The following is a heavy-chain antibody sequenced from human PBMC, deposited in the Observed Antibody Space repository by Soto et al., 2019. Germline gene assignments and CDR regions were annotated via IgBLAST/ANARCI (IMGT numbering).Heavy chain of an antibody. CDR1: GGSISSSNW. CDR3: ERVIAVADHYSFDY. V-gene: IGHV4-4*02. D-gene: IGHD6-19*01. J-gene: IGHJ4*02. CDR2: IYHSGST. Sequence: PSETLSLTCSVSGGSISSSNWRSWVRQPPGKGLEWIGEIYHSGSTNYNPSLKSRVTISVDKSKNQFSLKLSSVTAADTAVYYCERVIAVADHYSFDYWGQGTLVTVSA.